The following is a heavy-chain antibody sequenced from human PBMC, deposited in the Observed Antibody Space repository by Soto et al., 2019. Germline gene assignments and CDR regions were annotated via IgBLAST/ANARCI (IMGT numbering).Heavy chain of an antibody. CDR1: GYTFTSYG. D-gene: IGHD6-13*01. Sequence: GAPVKVSCKASGYTFTSYGISWVRQAPGQGLEWMGWISAYNGNTNYAQKLQGRVTMTTDTSTSTAYMELRSLRSDDTAVYYCAIFPVYSSSWDLSWFDPWGQGTLGTVSS. J-gene: IGHJ5*02. V-gene: IGHV1-18*04. CDR2: ISAYNGNT. CDR3: AIFPVYSSSWDLSWFDP.